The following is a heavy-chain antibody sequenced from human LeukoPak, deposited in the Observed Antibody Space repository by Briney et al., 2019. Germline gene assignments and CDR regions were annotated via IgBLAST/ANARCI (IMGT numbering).Heavy chain of an antibody. CDR3: AGLGISGSFTYYYYYGMDV. CDR1: GDSISNGDYY. Sequence: SETLSLTCTISGDSISNGDYYWGWIRQPPGKGLEWIANIYHGGTTYDNPSLKSRLTISVDTSKNQFSLKLSSVTAADTAVYYCAGLGISGSFTYYYYYGMDVWGQGTTVTVSS. CDR2: IYHGGTT. D-gene: IGHD1-26*01. J-gene: IGHJ6*02. V-gene: IGHV4-38-2*02.